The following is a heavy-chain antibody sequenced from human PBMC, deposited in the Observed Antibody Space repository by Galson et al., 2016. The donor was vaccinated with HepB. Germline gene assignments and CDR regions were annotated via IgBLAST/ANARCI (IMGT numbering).Heavy chain of an antibody. V-gene: IGHV3-30*03. Sequence: SLRLSCAASEFAFSSYAMHWVRQAPGKGLEWVAVILHDASTINYADSVRGRFTISRDNARSTLYLQMNSLRVEDTGVYYCTRGGLEPFDYWGQGILVTVSS. CDR2: ILHDASTI. CDR3: TRGGLEPFDY. CDR1: EFAFSSYA. D-gene: IGHD1-1*01. J-gene: IGHJ4*02.